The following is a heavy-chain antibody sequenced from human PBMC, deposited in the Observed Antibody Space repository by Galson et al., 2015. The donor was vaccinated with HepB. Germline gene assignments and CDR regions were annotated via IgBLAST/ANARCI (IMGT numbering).Heavy chain of an antibody. Sequence: SVKVSCKASGYTFTGYYMHWVRQAPGQGLEWMGWINPNSGGTNYAQKFQGWVTMTRDTSISTAYMELSRLRSDDTAVYYCARSFSPQNYGSGIGANDAFDIWGQGTMVTVSS. CDR1: GYTFTGYY. CDR3: ARSFSPQNYGSGIGANDAFDI. V-gene: IGHV1-2*04. J-gene: IGHJ3*02. CDR2: INPNSGGT. D-gene: IGHD3-10*01.